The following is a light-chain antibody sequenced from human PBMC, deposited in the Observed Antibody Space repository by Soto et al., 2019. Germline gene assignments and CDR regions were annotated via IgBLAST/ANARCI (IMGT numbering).Light chain of an antibody. Sequence: QSVLTQPPSVSAAPGQTVTISCSGSSSNIGNNYVSWYQQLPGTAPKLLIYENNKRPSGIPDRFSGSKSGTSATLGITGLQTGDDADYYCGTWDSSLSASFGTGTKVTVL. CDR3: GTWDSSLSAS. CDR2: ENN. CDR1: SSNIGNNY. V-gene: IGLV1-51*02. J-gene: IGLJ1*01.